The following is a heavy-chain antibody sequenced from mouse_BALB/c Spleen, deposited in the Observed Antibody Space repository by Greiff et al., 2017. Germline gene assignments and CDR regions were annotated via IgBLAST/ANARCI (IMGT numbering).Heavy chain of an antibody. J-gene: IGHJ4*01. CDR2: IDPYNGGT. CDR1: GYAFTSYN. CDR3: ARSGNYAMDY. Sequence: EVKVVESGPELVKPGASVKVSCKASGYAFTSYNMYWVKQSHGKSLEWIGYIDPYNGGTSYNQKFKGKATLTVDKSSSTAYMELRSLTSEDTAVYYCARSGNYAMDYWGQGTSVTVSS. V-gene: IGHV1S135*01. D-gene: IGHD4-1*01.